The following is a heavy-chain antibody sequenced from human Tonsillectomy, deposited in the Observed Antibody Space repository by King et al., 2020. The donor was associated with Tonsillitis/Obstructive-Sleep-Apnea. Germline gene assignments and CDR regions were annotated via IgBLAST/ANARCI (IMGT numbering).Heavy chain of an antibody. Sequence: VQLVESGGGLVQPGGSLRLSCAASGVSVSYNYMSWVRQAPGKGLEWVSSIYAGERTDYADSVKGRFTISRDNSKNTLFLQMNSLSVEDTAMYYGAGDATSVTAWGHGGQGTLVTVSS. CDR3: AGDATSVTAWGH. J-gene: IGHJ4*02. D-gene: IGHD4-17*01. V-gene: IGHV3-53*01. CDR1: GVSVSYNY. CDR2: IYAGERT.